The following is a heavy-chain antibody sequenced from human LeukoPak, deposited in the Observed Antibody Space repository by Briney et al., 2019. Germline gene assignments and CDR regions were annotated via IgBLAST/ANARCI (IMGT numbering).Heavy chain of an antibody. J-gene: IGHJ4*02. D-gene: IGHD5-12*01. CDR2: VIPIFGTA. Sequence: SVKVSCKASGGTFSSYAISWVRQAPGQGLEWMGGVIPIFGTANYAQKFQGRVTITTDESTSTAYMELSSLRSEDTAVYYCARGSGYSGRNDYWGQGTLVTVSS. CDR3: ARGSGYSGRNDY. CDR1: GGTFSSYA. V-gene: IGHV1-69*05.